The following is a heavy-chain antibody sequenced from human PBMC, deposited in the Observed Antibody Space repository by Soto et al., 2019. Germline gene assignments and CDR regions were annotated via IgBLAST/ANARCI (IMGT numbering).Heavy chain of an antibody. CDR2: IWYDGSNK. V-gene: IGHV3-33*01. CDR1: GFTFSSYG. CDR3: ARRPEYYYYYMDV. Sequence: PGGSLRLSCAASGFTFSSYGMHWVRQAPGKGLEWVAVIWYDGSNKYYADSVKGRFTISRDNSKNTLYLQMNSLRAEDTAVYYCARRPEYYYYYMDVWGKGTTVTVSS. J-gene: IGHJ6*03.